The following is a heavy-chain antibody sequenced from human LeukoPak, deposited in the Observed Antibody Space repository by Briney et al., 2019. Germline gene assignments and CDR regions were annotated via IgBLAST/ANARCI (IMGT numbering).Heavy chain of an antibody. D-gene: IGHD3-10*01. J-gene: IGHJ4*02. CDR1: GYSFTSYW. CDR2: IYPGGSDT. CDR3: ARWTYYGSGSYYLGIDY. V-gene: IGHV5-51*01. Sequence: GESMKISCKGSGYSFTSYWIGWVRQMPGKGLEWMGIIYPGGSDTRYSPSFQGQVTISADKSISTAYLQWSSLKASDTAMYYCARWTYYGSGSYYLGIDYWGQGTLVTVSS.